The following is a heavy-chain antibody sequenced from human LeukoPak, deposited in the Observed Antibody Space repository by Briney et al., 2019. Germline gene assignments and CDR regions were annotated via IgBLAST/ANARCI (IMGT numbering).Heavy chain of an antibody. J-gene: IGHJ6*03. CDR2: IYTSGST. V-gene: IGHV4-4*07. Sequence: PSETLSLTCAVSGGSISSYYWSWIRQPAGKGLEWIGRIYTSGSTNYNPSLKSRVTISVDTSKNQFSLKLSSVTAADTAVYYCARGRFRIRYSGYDSPPYYMDVWGKGTTVTVSS. D-gene: IGHD5-12*01. CDR3: ARGRFRIRYSGYDSPPYYMDV. CDR1: GGSISSYY.